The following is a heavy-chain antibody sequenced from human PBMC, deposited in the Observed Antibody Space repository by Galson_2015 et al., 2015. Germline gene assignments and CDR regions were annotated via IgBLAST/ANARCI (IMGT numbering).Heavy chain of an antibody. D-gene: IGHD1-14*01. CDR3: ARLKITETQY. CDR2: SNSDGSST. V-gene: IGHV3-74*01. CDR1: GFTFSSYW. J-gene: IGHJ4*02. Sequence: SLRLSCAASGFTFSSYWMHWVRQAPGKGLVWVSRSNSDGSSTSYADSVKGRFTISRDNAKNTLYLQMNSLRAEDTAFYYCARLKITETQYWGQGTLVTVSS.